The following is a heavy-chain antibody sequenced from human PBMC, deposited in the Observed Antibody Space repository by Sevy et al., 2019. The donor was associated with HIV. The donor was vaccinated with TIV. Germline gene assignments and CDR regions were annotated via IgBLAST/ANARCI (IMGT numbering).Heavy chain of an antibody. CDR1: GGTFSSYA. J-gene: IGHJ5*02. Sequence: SVKVSCKASGGTFSSYAISWVRQAPGQGLEWMGGIIPIFGTANYAQKFQGRVTITADESTSTAYMELSSLRSEDTAVYYCARETTMVRGVPTFNWFDPWGQGTLVTVSS. CDR3: ARETTMVRGVPTFNWFDP. D-gene: IGHD3-10*01. CDR2: IIPIFGTA. V-gene: IGHV1-69*13.